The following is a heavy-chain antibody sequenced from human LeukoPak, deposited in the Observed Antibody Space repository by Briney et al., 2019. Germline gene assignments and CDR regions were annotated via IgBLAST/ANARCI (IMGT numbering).Heavy chain of an antibody. CDR3: ARGGSYYDSSVAY. CDR2: ISSSSSYI. CDR1: GFTFNSYS. J-gene: IGHJ4*02. V-gene: IGHV3-21*01. D-gene: IGHD3-22*01. Sequence: GGSLRLSCAASGFTFNSYSMNWVRQAPGKGLEWVSSISSSSSYIYYADSVKGRFTISRDNAKNSLYLQMNSLRAEDTAVYYCARGGSYYDSSVAYWGQGTLVTVSS.